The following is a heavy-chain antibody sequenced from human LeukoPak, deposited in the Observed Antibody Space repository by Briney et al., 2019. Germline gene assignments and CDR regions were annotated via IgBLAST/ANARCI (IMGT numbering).Heavy chain of an antibody. CDR3: ARAYYYGSGSFSPSFGAFDI. J-gene: IGHJ3*02. V-gene: IGHV3-48*04. D-gene: IGHD3-10*01. CDR1: GFTFGSYS. CDR2: ISSSSSTI. Sequence: GGSLRLSCAASGFTFGSYSMNWVRQAPGKGLEWVSYISSSSSTIYYADSVKGRFTISRDNAKNSLYLQMNSLRAEDTAVYYCARAYYYGSGSFSPSFGAFDIWGQGTMVTVSS.